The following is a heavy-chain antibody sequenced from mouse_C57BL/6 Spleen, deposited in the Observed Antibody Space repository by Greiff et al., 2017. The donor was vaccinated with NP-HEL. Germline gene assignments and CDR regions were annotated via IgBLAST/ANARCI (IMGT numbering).Heavy chain of an antibody. CDR2: IWRGGST. CDR1: GFSLTSYG. J-gene: IGHJ1*03. V-gene: IGHV2-5*01. CDR3: AKKGGGNYGYFDV. Sequence: QVQLQQSGPGLVQPSQSLSITCTVSGFSLTSYGVHWVRQSPGKGLEWLGVIWRGGSTDYNAAFMSRLSITKDNSKSQVFFKMNSLQADDTAIYYCAKKGGGNYGYFDVWGTGTTVTVSS. D-gene: IGHD2-1*01.